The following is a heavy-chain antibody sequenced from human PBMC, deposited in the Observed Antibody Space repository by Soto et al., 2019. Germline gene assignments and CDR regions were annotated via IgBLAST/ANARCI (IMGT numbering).Heavy chain of an antibody. CDR3: ARGYSSSWYYYYGMDV. CDR2: IYYSGST. Sequence: SETLALTCTVSGGSISSGGYYWSWIRQPPGKGLEWIGYIYYSGSTNYNPSLKSRVTISVDTSKNQFSLKLSSVTAADTAVYYCARGYSSSWYYYYGMDVWGQGTTVTVSS. V-gene: IGHV4-61*08. D-gene: IGHD6-13*01. J-gene: IGHJ6*02. CDR1: GGSISSGGYY.